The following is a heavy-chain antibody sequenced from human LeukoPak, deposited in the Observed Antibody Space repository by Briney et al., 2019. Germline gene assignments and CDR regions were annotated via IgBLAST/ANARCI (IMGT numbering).Heavy chain of an antibody. CDR1: GFTFSSYS. Sequence: GGSLRLSCAASGFTFSSYSMNWVRQAPGKGLEWVSGMSGTGGSTYYADSVKGRFTISRDNAKNSLYLQMNSLRAEDTAVYYCARDLSTYGDYSYYFDYWGQGTLVTVSS. CDR3: ARDLSTYGDYSYYFDY. V-gene: IGHV3-48*04. J-gene: IGHJ4*02. CDR2: MSGTGGST. D-gene: IGHD4-17*01.